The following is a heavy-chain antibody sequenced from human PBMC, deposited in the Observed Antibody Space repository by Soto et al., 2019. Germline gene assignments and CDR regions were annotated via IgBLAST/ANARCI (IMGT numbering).Heavy chain of an antibody. CDR3: ARMGLLHGMDV. CDR2: ISYDGSNK. Sequence: PGGSLRLSCAASGFPFSSYAMHWVRQAPGKGLEWVALISYDGSNKYYADSVKGRFAISRDNSKNTLYLQMNSLRAEDTAVYYCARMGLLHGMDVWGQGTTVTVSS. D-gene: IGHD2-15*01. V-gene: IGHV3-30*09. J-gene: IGHJ6*02. CDR1: GFPFSSYA.